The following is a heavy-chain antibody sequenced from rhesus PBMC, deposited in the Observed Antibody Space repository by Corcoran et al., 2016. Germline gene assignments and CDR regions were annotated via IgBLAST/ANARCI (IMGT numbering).Heavy chain of an antibody. D-gene: IGHD2-39*01. J-gene: IGHJ4*01. CDR1: GYSISSGYA. CDR2: IGGDTGST. V-gene: IGHV4-127*01. Sequence: QVQLQESGPGLAKPSETLSLTCAVSGYSISSGYAWTLVRPPPGTGLEWIGLIGGDTGSTYYNPYLKSRGTISKDTSTNQFSLRLTSVTAADTALYYCVRVDRRAVIIDYWGQGVLVTVSS. CDR3: VRVDRRAVIIDY.